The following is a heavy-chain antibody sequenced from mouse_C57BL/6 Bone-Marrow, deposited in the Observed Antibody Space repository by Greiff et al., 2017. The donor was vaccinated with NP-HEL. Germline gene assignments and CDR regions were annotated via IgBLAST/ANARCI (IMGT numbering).Heavy chain of an antibody. Sequence: VQVVESGPGLVQPSQSLSITCTVSGFSLTSYGVHWVRQSPGKGLEWLGVIWSGGSTDYNAAFISRLSISKDNSKSQVFFKMNSLQADDTAIYYCARNGDYDLYYFDYWGQGTTLTVSS. CDR1: GFSLTSYG. V-gene: IGHV2-2*01. CDR3: ARNGDYDLYYFDY. J-gene: IGHJ2*01. CDR2: IWSGGST. D-gene: IGHD2-4*01.